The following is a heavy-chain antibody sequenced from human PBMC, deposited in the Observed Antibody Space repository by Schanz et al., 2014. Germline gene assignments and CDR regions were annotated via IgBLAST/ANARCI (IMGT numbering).Heavy chain of an antibody. Sequence: SAAFGFIFSDYYMNWILQAPGKGLEWDSYIRSSCSYTNYADSVKGRVNISRDNAKISQSLQMYSMRPEYTVMYYCARDGVANISVVGVFEYRGQGTLGSVS. V-gene: IGHV3-11*05. CDR3: ARDGVANISVVGVFEY. D-gene: IGHD6-19*01. CDR2: IRSSCSYT. CDR1: GFIFSDYY. J-gene: IGHJ4*02.